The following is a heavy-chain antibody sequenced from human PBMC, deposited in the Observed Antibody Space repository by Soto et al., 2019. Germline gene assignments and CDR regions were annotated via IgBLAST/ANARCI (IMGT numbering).Heavy chain of an antibody. CDR3: ARDVNGSGSYYGDHYYYYYMDV. D-gene: IGHD3-10*01. CDR2: IKQDGSEK. Sequence: GGSLRLSCAASGFTFSSYWMSWVRQAPGKGLEWVANIKQDGSEKYYVDSVKGRFTISRDNAKNSLYLQMNSLRAEDTAVYYCARDVNGSGSYYGDHYYYYYMDVWGKGTTVTVSS. J-gene: IGHJ6*03. CDR1: GFTFSSYW. V-gene: IGHV3-7*01.